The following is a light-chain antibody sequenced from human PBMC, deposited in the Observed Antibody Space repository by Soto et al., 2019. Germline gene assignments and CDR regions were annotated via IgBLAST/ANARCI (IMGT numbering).Light chain of an antibody. CDR1: SSDVGSYNL. Sequence: QSALTQPASVSGSPGQSITISCTGTSSDVGSYNLVSWFQQHPGKAPKIMIYEGTKRPSGVSNRFSGSKSGNTASLTISGLQADDEADYYCCSYAGGSTYVFGTGTQVTVL. CDR3: CSYAGGSTYV. J-gene: IGLJ1*01. V-gene: IGLV2-23*01. CDR2: EGT.